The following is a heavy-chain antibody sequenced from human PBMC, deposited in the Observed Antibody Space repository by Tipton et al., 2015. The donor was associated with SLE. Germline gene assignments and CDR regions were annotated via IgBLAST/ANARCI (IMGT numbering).Heavy chain of an antibody. D-gene: IGHD6-6*01. J-gene: IGHJ4*02. CDR1: GGSISRSSYY. V-gene: IGHV4-39*07. CDR3: ARGPSGGSSSGHYFDY. CDR2: IYYSGST. Sequence: TLSLTCTVSGGSISRSSYYWGWIRQPPGKGLEWIGSIYYSGSTYYNPSLKSRVTISVDTSKNQFSLKLSSVTAADTAVYYCARGPSGGSSSGHYFDYWGQGTLVTVSS.